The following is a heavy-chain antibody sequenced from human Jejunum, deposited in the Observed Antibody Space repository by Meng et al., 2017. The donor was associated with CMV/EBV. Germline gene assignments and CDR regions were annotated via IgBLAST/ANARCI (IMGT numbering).Heavy chain of an antibody. CDR2: FYSGGRT. V-gene: IGHV4-39*07. CDR1: SISGSTYY. J-gene: IGHJ6*02. CDR3: ARDFGDYTNDYYGMDV. D-gene: IGHD4-17*01. Sequence: SISGSTYYWGWIRQPPGKGLEWIGSFYSGGRTYYNPSLKSRVTISVDTSKSHFSLKLSSVTAADTAVYYCARDFGDYTNDYYGMDVWGQGTTVTVSS.